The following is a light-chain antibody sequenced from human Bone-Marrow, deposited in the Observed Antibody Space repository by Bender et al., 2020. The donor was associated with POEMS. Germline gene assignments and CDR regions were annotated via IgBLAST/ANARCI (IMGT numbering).Light chain of an antibody. V-gene: IGLV2-14*01. CDR2: DVT. J-gene: IGLJ1*01. Sequence: QSVPTQPASVSGSPGQSITISCTGTSSDVGGYNSVAWYQQHPGKAPKLMIYDVTRRASGVSDRFSASKSGNTASLTISGLQAEDEADYYCASYARSSTLYVFGTATKVSVL. CDR1: SSDVGGYNS. CDR3: ASYARSSTLYV.